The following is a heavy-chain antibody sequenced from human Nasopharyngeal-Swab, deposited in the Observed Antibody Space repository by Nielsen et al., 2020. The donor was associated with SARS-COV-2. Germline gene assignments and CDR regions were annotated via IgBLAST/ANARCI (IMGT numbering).Heavy chain of an antibody. D-gene: IGHD6-13*01. CDR3: ARGWGYSSSWYGVFDY. CDR2: INHSGST. CDR1: GGSFSGYY. Sequence: SETLSLTCAVYGGSFSGYYWSWIRQPPGKGLDWIGEINHSGSTNYNPSLKSRVTISVDTSKNQFSLKLSSVTAADTAVYYCARGWGYSSSWYGVFDYWGQGTLVTVSS. V-gene: IGHV4-34*01. J-gene: IGHJ4*02.